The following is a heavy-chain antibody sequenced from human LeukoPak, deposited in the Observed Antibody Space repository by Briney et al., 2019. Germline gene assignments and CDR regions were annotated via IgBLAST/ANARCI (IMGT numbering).Heavy chain of an antibody. CDR2: FYTSGIT. J-gene: IGHJ4*02. CDR3: ARGRIAAAGFDY. D-gene: IGHD6-13*01. Sequence: SETLSLTCTVSGGSISSYYWSWIRQPAGSGLEWIGRFYTSGITNYNPSLKSRVTISLDTSKNQFSLKLTSVTAADTAVYYCARGRIAAAGFDYWGQGILVTVSS. V-gene: IGHV4-4*07. CDR1: GGSISSYY.